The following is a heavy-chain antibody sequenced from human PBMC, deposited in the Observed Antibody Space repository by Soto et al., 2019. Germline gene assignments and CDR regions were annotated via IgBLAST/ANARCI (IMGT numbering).Heavy chain of an antibody. CDR3: VALLWFGELLYGAGGHYYYYYMDV. J-gene: IGHJ6*03. D-gene: IGHD3-10*01. CDR1: GFTFSNAW. Sequence: EVQLVESGGGLVKPGGSLRLSCAASGFTFSNAWMSWVRQAPGKGLEWVGRIKSKTDGGTTDYAAPVKGRFTISRDDSKNTLDLQMNSLKTEDTAVYYCVALLWFGELLYGAGGHYYYYYMDVWGKGTTVTVSS. V-gene: IGHV3-15*01. CDR2: IKSKTDGGTT.